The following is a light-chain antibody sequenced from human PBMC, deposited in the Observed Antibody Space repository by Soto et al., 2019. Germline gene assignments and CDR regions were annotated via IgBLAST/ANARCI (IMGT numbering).Light chain of an antibody. CDR1: QDIATY. CDR3: QQYDNLPPSWT. CDR2: DAS. J-gene: IGKJ1*01. Sequence: DIHMTQSPSSLSASVGNRVTITCQASQDIATYLNWYQQKPGKAPKLLIYDASNLETGVPSRFSGCGSGTHFTFTISNLQPEDIAAYYCQQYDNLPPSWTFGQGTKVDIK. V-gene: IGKV1-33*01.